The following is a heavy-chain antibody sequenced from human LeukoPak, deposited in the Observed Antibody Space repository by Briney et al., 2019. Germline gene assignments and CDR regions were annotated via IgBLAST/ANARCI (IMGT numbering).Heavy chain of an antibody. CDR1: GFTFSSYG. CDR3: ANLTPDSTTPTDF. J-gene: IGHJ4*02. V-gene: IGHV3-30*02. D-gene: IGHD1-1*01. Sequence: GGSLRPSCAASGFTFSSYGMHWVRQAPGKGLEWVAFIRYDGSNKYYADSVKGRFTISRDNSKNTLFLQMNSLRAGDTAVYYCANLTPDSTTPTDFWGQGTLVTVSS. CDR2: IRYDGSNK.